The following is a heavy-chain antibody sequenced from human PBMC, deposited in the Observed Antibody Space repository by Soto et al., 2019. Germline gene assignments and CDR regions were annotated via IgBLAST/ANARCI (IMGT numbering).Heavy chain of an antibody. J-gene: IGHJ3*02. D-gene: IGHD2-2*01. V-gene: IGHV1-58*01. CDR3: AALRGHEDCSSTSCPVDAFDI. Sequence: SVKVSCKASGFTFTSSAVQWVRQARGQRLEWIGWIVVGSGNTNYAQKFQEGVTITRDMSTSTAYMELSSLRSEDTAVYYCAALRGHEDCSSTSCPVDAFDIWGQGTMVTVSS. CDR2: IVVGSGNT. CDR1: GFTFTSSA.